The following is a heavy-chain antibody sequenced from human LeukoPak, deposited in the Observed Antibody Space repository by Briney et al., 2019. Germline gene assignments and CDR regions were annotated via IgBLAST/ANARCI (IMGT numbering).Heavy chain of an antibody. CDR3: AKASWVSSADAVL. CDR2: LRGDGET. V-gene: IGHV3-23*01. J-gene: IGHJ4*02. D-gene: IGHD3-3*01. Sequence: GGSLRLSCAASGFTFSSYAMSWVRQAPARGLGWVSSLRGDGETFYADSVKGRFTLSRDESRNTVYLQMNNLRVEDTAVYFCAKASWVSSADAVLWGQGTVVTVSS. CDR1: GFTFSSYA.